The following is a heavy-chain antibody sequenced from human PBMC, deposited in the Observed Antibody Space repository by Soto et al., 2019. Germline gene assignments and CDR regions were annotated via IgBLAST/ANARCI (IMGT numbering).Heavy chain of an antibody. V-gene: IGHV4-59*01. CDR3: AREGDYLGDGVDV. CDR2: IYYPGDT. Sequence: QVKLQESGPGLVKPSETLSLTCTVSGGSISDTYWTWIRQPPGKGLEWIGYIYYPGDTNYNPSLKSRVTISLDTPKNQFSLKLLSVTAADTAVYFCAREGDYLGDGVDVWGQGTTVTVSS. CDR1: GGSISDTY. D-gene: IGHD3-16*01. J-gene: IGHJ6*02.